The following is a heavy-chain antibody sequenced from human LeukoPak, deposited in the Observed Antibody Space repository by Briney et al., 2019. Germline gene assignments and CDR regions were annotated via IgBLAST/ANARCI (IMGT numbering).Heavy chain of an antibody. Sequence: GGSLRLSCAASGFSVSTNYMSWVRQAPGKGLEWISVIYNDGITYYADSVKGRFTISRDNSKNTLYLQMNSLRAEDTAVYYCARAHWLWFGESYMDVWGKGTTVTVSS. CDR1: GFSVSTNY. J-gene: IGHJ6*03. V-gene: IGHV3-53*01. CDR3: ARAHWLWFGESYMDV. D-gene: IGHD3-10*01. CDR2: IYNDGIT.